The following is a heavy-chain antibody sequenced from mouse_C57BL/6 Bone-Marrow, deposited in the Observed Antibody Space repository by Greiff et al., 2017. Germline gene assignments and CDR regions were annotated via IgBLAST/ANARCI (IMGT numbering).Heavy chain of an antibody. CDR1: GFTFSDAW. CDR2: IRNKANNHAT. D-gene: IGHD3-2*02. CDR3: TGSLSQATSFAY. J-gene: IGHJ3*01. Sequence: EVKVVESGGGLVQPGGSMKLSCAASGFTFSDAWMDWVRQSPEKGLEWVAEIRNKANNHATYYAESVKGRFTISRDDSKSSVYLQMNSLRAEDTGIYYCTGSLSQATSFAYWGQGTLVTVSA. V-gene: IGHV6-6*01.